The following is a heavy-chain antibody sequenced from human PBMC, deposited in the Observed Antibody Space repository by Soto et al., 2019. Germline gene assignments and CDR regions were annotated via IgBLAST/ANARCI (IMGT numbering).Heavy chain of an antibody. J-gene: IGHJ5*02. V-gene: IGHV3-30*03. CDR3: ARDWGSRGWYNWFDP. Sequence: QVQLVESGGGVVQPGRSLRLSCAASGFTVNDYGMHWVRQAPGKGLEWVAILAHDGRTTYFGDSVRGRFTVSRDESENTLYLQMDNLRTDDTAIYYCARDWGSRGWYNWFDPWGQGIRVTVSS. CDR1: GFTVNDYG. CDR2: LAHDGRTT. D-gene: IGHD6-19*01.